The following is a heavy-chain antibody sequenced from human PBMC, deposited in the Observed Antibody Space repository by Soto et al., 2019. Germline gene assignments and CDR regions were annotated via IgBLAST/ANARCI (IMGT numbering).Heavy chain of an antibody. Sequence: TLSLTCTVSGGSISSGGYYWSWIRQHPGKGLEWIGYIYYSGSTYYNPSLKSRVTISVDTSKNQFSLKLSSVTAADTAVYYCAREGDFWSGSFHYYYYGMDVWGQGTTVTAP. CDR2: IYYSGST. J-gene: IGHJ6*02. D-gene: IGHD3-3*01. CDR3: AREGDFWSGSFHYYYYGMDV. CDR1: GGSISSGGYY. V-gene: IGHV4-31*03.